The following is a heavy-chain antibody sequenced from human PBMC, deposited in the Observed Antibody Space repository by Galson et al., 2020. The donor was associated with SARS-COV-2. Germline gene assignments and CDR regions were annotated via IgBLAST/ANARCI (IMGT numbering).Heavy chain of an antibody. CDR2: ISNSGGST. CDR1: GFTFSAYA. V-gene: IGHV3-23*01. Sequence: GGSLRLSCAASGFTFSAYAMSWVRQTPGKGLEWVSSISNSGGSTYYADSVKGRFTISRDNSKNTLHLQINSLRTEDTAVYYCSKDHRVAVADHAEYFQHWRQGTLVTVTS. D-gene: IGHD6-19*01. J-gene: IGHJ1*01. CDR3: SKDHRVAVADHAEYFQH.